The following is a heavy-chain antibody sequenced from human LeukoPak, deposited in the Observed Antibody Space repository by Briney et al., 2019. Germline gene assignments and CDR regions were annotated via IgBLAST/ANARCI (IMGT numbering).Heavy chain of an antibody. Sequence: SETLSLTCTVSGGSISSYYWSWIRQPPGKGLEWIGYIYYSGSANYNPSLKSRVTISVDTSKNQFSLKLSSVTAADTAVYYCARSKDILTGYCFDYWGQGTLVTVSS. CDR2: IYYSGSA. D-gene: IGHD3-9*01. J-gene: IGHJ4*02. CDR3: ARSKDILTGYCFDY. CDR1: GGSISSYY. V-gene: IGHV4-59*01.